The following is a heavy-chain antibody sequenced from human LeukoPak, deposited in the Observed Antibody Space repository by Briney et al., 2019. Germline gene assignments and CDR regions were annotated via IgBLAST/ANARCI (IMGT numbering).Heavy chain of an antibody. D-gene: IGHD3-10*01. CDR3: ARGKAMVRGVIISPYYFDY. CDR1: GGSFSGYY. J-gene: IGHJ4*02. CDR2: INHSGST. V-gene: IGHV4-34*01. Sequence: PSETLSLTCAVYGGSFSGYYWSWIRQPPGKGLEWIGEINHSGSTNYNPSLKSRVTISVDTSKNQFSLKLSSVTAADTAVYYCARGKAMVRGVIISPYYFDYWGQGNPGHRLL.